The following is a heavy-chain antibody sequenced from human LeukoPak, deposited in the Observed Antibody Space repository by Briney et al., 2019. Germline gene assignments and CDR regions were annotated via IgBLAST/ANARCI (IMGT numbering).Heavy chain of an antibody. J-gene: IGHJ4*02. CDR1: GGSFNDYY. CDR2: INHSGNT. CDR3: ARVYSSRSSYLAY. V-gene: IGHV4-34*01. D-gene: IGHD6-13*01. Sequence: PSETLSLTCAVYGGSFNDYYWSWIRQPPGKGLEWIGEINHSGNTNYYPSLKSRVTISVDTSKNQSSLKLSSMTAADTAVYYCARVYSSRSSYLAYWGQGTLVTVSS.